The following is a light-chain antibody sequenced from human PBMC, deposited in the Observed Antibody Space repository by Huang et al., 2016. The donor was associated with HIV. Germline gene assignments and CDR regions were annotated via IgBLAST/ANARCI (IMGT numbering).Light chain of an antibody. CDR1: QSVSNY. J-gene: IGKJ5*01. Sequence: EILLTPSPATLSLSPGERVTLSCRANQSVSNYLAWYHQKPGQAPRLLIYDTSNRATDIPARFSGTGSGTDFTLTISSLEPEDCAVYFCQSRSTWPPITFGQGTRLEIK. CDR2: DTS. V-gene: IGKV3-11*01. CDR3: QSRSTWPPIT.